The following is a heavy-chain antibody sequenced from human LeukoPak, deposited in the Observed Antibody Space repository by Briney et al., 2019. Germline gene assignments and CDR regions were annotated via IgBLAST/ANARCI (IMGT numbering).Heavy chain of an antibody. Sequence: SETLSLTCTVSGGSISSGGYYWSWIRQHPGKGLEWIGYIYYSGSTYYNPSLKSRATISVDTSKNQFSLKLSSVTAADTAVYYCARDLGYDGFDWAPWGQGTLVTVSS. CDR1: GGSISSGGYY. J-gene: IGHJ5*02. D-gene: IGHD5-12*01. V-gene: IGHV4-31*03. CDR3: ARDLGYDGFDWAP. CDR2: IYYSGST.